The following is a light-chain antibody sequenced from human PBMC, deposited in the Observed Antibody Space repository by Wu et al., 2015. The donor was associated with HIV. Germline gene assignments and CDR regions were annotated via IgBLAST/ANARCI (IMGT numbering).Light chain of an antibody. CDR2: ATS. CDR1: QSITSNY. V-gene: IGKV3-20*01. CDR3: QQYRDWSWT. Sequence: DILLTQSPGTLSLSPGERATLSCRASQSITSNYLAWYQQKPGQAPRLLVYATSNRATGIPARFSGSGSGTAFTLTISSLQSEDYAVYYCQQYRDWSWTFGQGTKVEIK. J-gene: IGKJ1*01.